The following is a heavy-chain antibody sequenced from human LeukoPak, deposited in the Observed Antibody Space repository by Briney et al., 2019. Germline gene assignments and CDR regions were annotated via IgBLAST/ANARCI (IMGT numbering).Heavy chain of an antibody. D-gene: IGHD3-3*01. V-gene: IGHV1-18*04. CDR1: GYTFTGYY. CDR3: ARDTYYDFWRVTDY. CDR2: ISAYNGNT. Sequence: GASVKVSCKASGYTFTGYYMHWVRQAPGQGLEWMGWISAYNGNTNYAQKLQGRVTMTTDTSTSTAYMELRSLRSDDTAVYYCARDTYYDFWRVTDYWGQGTLVTVSS. J-gene: IGHJ4*02.